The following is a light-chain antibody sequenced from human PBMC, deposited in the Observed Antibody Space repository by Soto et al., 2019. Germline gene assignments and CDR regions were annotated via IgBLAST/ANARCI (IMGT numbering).Light chain of an antibody. J-gene: IGKJ5*01. V-gene: IGKV3-20*01. CDR3: QQYGSSPPVT. CDR2: GVS. CDR1: QSVSSSY. Sequence: EIVLTQSPGTLSLSPGERATLSCRASQSVSSSYLAWYQQKPGQAPRLLIYGVSSRATGIPDRFSGSGSGTVFTLTISRLEPEDFAVYYCQQYGSSPPVTFGQGTRLEIK.